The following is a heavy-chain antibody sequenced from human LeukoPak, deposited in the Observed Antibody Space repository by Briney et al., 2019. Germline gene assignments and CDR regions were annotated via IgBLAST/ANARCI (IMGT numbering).Heavy chain of an antibody. Sequence: PGGSLRLSCAASGFTFSSYWMSWVRQAPGKGLEWVANIKQDGSEKYYVDSVKGRFTISRDNAKNSLYLQMNSLRAEDTAVYYCARYYYGSGSYYFDYWGQGTLVTASS. D-gene: IGHD3-10*01. CDR2: IKQDGSEK. V-gene: IGHV3-7*01. CDR1: GFTFSSYW. J-gene: IGHJ4*02. CDR3: ARYYYGSGSYYFDY.